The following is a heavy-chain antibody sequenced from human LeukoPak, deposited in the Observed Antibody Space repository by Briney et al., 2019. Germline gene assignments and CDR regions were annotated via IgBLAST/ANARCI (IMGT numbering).Heavy chain of an antibody. CDR1: GFTFSSYG. V-gene: IGHV3-30*02. Sequence: GGSLRLSCAASGFTFSSYGMHWVRQAPGKGLEWVAVIWYGGSNKYYADSVKGRFTISRDNSKNTLYLQMNSLRAEDTAVYYCAKEGPDYDILTGYLTFDYWGQGTLVTVSS. D-gene: IGHD3-9*01. CDR2: IWYGGSNK. J-gene: IGHJ4*02. CDR3: AKEGPDYDILTGYLTFDY.